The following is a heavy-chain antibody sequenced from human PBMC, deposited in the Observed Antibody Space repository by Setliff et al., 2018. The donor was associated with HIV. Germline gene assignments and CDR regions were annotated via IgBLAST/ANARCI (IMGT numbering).Heavy chain of an antibody. V-gene: IGHV4-59*11. CDR2: IYFSGST. Sequence: PSETLSLTCTVSGGSISSHYWNWIRQPPGKGLEWIGSIYFSGSTNYNPSLKSRVTISVDTSKNQFSLKLSSVTAADTAVYYCASSYSSSWSYFDHWGQGTLVTVS. D-gene: IGHD6-13*01. J-gene: IGHJ4*02. CDR1: GGSISSHY. CDR3: ASSYSSSWSYFDH.